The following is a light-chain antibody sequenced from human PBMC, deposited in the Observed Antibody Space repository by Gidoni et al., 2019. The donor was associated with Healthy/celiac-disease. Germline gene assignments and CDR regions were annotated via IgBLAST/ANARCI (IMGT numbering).Light chain of an antibody. J-gene: IGLJ3*02. V-gene: IGLV2-14*01. Sequence: QSALTQPASVSGSPGQSITISCTGTRSDVGGYNYFPWYQQHPGKAPKLMIYEVSNRPSGVSNRFSGSKSGNTASLTISGLQAEDEADYYCSSYTSSSTLRVFGGGTKLTVL. CDR2: EVS. CDR3: SSYTSSSTLRV. CDR1: RSDVGGYNY.